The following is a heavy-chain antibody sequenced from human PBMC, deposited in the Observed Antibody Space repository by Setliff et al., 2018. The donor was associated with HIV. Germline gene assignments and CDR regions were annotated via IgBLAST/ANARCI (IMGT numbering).Heavy chain of an antibody. CDR1: GFTFNAYA. J-gene: IGHJ3*02. CDR3: AKDLCGGDCYDAFDI. Sequence: PGGSLRLSCAASGFTFNAYAMHWVRQAPGMGLVWVSGVGTDGTTTLYADSVKGRFTISRDNSKNTLYLQMNSLRAEDTAVYYCAKDLCGGDCYDAFDIWGQGTMVTVSS. V-gene: IGHV3-74*03. CDR2: VGTDGTTT. D-gene: IGHD2-21*02.